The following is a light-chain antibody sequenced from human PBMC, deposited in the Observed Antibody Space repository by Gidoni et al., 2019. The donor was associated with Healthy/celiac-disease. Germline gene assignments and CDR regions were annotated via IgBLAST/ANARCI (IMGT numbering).Light chain of an antibody. V-gene: IGKV1-8*01. CDR2: AAS. CDR1: QGISSY. CDR3: QQYYSYPRT. J-gene: IGKJ3*01. Sequence: RMTQSPSSFSASTGDSVTITCRASQGISSYLAWYQQKPGKAPKLLIYAASTLQSGVPSRFSGSGSGTDFTLTISCLQSEDFATYYCQQYYSYPRTFGPGTKVDIK.